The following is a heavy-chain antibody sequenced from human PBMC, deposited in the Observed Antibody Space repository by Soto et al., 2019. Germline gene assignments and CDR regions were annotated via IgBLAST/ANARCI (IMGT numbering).Heavy chain of an antibody. CDR3: FFFQAEDGIRASVPVSAFLLNRSSDL. Sequence: PGKGLELIGYIYYSESTYYNPSLKSRGTISVDTSKNQFSLKLSSVTAADTAVYYCFFFQAEDGIRASVPVSAFLLNRSSDL. J-gene: IGHJ2*01. V-gene: IGHV4-31*02. D-gene: IGHD1-26*01. CDR2: IYYSEST.